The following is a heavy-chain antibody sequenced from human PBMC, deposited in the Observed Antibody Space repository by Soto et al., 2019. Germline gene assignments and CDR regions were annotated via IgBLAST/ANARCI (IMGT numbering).Heavy chain of an antibody. Sequence: SCRGGEENCTSYWRGRVSQMPGKGLEWMGIIYPGDSDTKYNPSFQGQVTISADKSITTTYLQWSSLKASDTAIYYCATSIFYYVMDFWGQGTTVTVSS. V-gene: IGHV5-51*01. CDR2: IYPGDSDT. J-gene: IGHJ6*02. CDR3: ATSIFYYVMDF. CDR1: EENCTSYW.